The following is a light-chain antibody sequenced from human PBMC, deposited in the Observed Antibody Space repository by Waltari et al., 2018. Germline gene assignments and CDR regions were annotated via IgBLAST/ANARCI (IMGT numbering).Light chain of an antibody. CDR1: NIGNKN. J-gene: IGLJ3*02. CDR3: QVWDINAWL. Sequence: SYDLTQPLSVSVALGQTARITCGGNNIGNKNVHWYQQKPGQGPVVVIYGNTKRPSGNPERLSGSNSGNTATLTISRAQSGDEGDYYCQVWDINAWLFGGGTKLTVL. V-gene: IGLV3-9*01. CDR2: GNT.